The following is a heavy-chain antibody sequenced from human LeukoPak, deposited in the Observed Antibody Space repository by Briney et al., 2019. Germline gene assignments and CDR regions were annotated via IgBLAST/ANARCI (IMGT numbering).Heavy chain of an antibody. D-gene: IGHD6-13*01. J-gene: IGHJ6*02. V-gene: IGHV3-30*18. CDR2: ISYDGSNK. CDR3: AKSRSSPLYSSSWPLNYYYGMDV. CDR1: GFTSSTYG. Sequence: PGGSLRLSCAASGFTSSTYGMHWVRQAPGKGLEWVAVISYDGSNKYYADSVKGRFTISRDNSKNTLYLQMNSLRAEDTALYYCAKSRSSPLYSSSWPLNYYYGMDVWGQGATVTVSS.